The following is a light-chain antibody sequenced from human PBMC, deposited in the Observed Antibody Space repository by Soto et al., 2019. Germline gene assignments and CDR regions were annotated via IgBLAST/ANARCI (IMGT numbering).Light chain of an antibody. V-gene: IGKV3D-15*01. J-gene: IGKJ5*01. Sequence: EIVMTQSPATLSVSPGERATLSCRASQSVNSNYLAWYQQKPGQAPRLLIYGISKRATDIPDRFSGSGSGTDFTLTISSLQTEDFATYYCQQHGQWPITFGQGTRLEIK. CDR3: QQHGQWPIT. CDR1: QSVNSN. CDR2: GIS.